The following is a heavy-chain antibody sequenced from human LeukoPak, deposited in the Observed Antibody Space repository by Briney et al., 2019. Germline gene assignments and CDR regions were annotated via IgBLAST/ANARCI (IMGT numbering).Heavy chain of an antibody. CDR2: INPDSGGT. CDR3: ARLTYYDAFVREAFHI. V-gene: IGHV1-2*02. J-gene: IGHJ3*02. Sequence: GASVKVSCKASGYTFTDYHLHWVRQAPGQGLEWMGWINPDSGGTNYAQKFQGRVTMTRDTSISSAYMELSRLRSDDTAVYYCARLTYYDAFVREAFHIWGQGTTVTVSS. CDR1: GYTFTDYH. D-gene: IGHD3-22*01.